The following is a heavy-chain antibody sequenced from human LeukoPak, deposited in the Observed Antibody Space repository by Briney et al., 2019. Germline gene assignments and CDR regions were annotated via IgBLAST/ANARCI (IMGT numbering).Heavy chain of an antibody. CDR3: ARAGNVDTLDILTGYYRYYYYYMDV. D-gene: IGHD3-9*01. Sequence: SVKVSCKASGGTFSSYAISWVRQAPGQGLEWMGGIIPIFGTANYAQKFQGRVTITADESTSTAYMELSSLRSEDTAVYYCARAGNVDTLDILTGYYRYYYYYMDVWGKGTTVTVSS. CDR2: IIPIFGTA. V-gene: IGHV1-69*13. J-gene: IGHJ6*03. CDR1: GGTFSSYA.